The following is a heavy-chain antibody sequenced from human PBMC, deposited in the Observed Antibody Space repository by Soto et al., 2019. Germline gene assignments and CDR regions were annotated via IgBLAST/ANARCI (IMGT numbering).Heavy chain of an antibody. Sequence: ASVKVSCKASGYTFTGYYMHWVRQAPGQGLEWMGWINPNSGDTNYAQKFQGRVTMSGDTSIITAYMELSRLRYDDTAVYYCARGWNIVAAVTTNWFDPWGQGTLVTVSS. D-gene: IGHD1-26*01. CDR2: INPNSGDT. CDR1: GYTFTGYY. CDR3: ARGWNIVAAVTTNWFDP. J-gene: IGHJ5*02. V-gene: IGHV1-2*02.